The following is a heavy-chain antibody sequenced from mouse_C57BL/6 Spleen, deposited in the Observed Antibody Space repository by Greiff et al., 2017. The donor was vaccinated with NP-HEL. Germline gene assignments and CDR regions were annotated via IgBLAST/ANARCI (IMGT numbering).Heavy chain of an antibody. CDR1: GYTFTDYY. V-gene: IGHV1-26*01. CDR3: ARNWEGYFDV. D-gene: IGHD4-1*01. J-gene: IGHJ1*03. Sequence: VQLKQSGPELVKPGASVKISCKASGYTFTDYYMNWVKQSHGKSLEWIGDINPNNGGTSYNQKFKGKATLTVDKSSSTAYMELRSLTSEDSAVYYCARNWEGYFDVWGTGTTVTVSS. CDR2: INPNNGGT.